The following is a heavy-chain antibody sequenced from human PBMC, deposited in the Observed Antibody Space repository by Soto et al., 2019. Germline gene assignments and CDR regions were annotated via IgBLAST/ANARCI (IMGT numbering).Heavy chain of an antibody. CDR2: MGYNGFT. Sequence: QVQLQESGPGLVKPSETLSLTCTISGGPMNNYYCSWFRQPRGQGLEWIGYMGYNGFTRYNPSLWSRVAISLGTAKIPFSLNLSSVTAADTALYYCAGQGFGELHGLVDVWGQGITVTVSS. CDR3: AGQGFGELHGLVDV. D-gene: IGHD3-10*01. V-gene: IGHV4-59*08. J-gene: IGHJ6*02. CDR1: GGPMNNYY.